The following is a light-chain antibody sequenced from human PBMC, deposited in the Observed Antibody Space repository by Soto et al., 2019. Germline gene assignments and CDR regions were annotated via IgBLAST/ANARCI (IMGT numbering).Light chain of an antibody. J-gene: IGKJ1*01. CDR2: GAS. CDR3: HQYGTSPRT. Sequence: PGERATLSCRASQSLRSGDLACYQQIPDQAPGLLIYGASSRATGIPDGFSGSGSGTDFNLTVSRLAPEDFAVYYCHQYGTSPRTFGQGTKVEIK. V-gene: IGKV3-20*01. CDR1: QSLRSGD.